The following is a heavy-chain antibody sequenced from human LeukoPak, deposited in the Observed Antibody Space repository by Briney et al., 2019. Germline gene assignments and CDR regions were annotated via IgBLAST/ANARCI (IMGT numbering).Heavy chain of an antibody. CDR3: TRESWAVASYYFDY. D-gene: IGHD6-19*01. CDR1: GFPFGDYP. CDR2: IRSKAYGGTT. J-gene: IGHJ4*02. Sequence: AGGPLRLPGTPSGFPFGDYPMSWVPQPPGRGREWVGFIRSKAYGGTTEYAASVKGRFTISRDDSKSIAYLQMNSLKTEDTAVYYCTRESWAVASYYFDYWGQGTLVTVSS. V-gene: IGHV3-49*02.